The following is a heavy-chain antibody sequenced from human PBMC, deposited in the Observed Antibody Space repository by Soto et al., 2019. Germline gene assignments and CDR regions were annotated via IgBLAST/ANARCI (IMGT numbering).Heavy chain of an antibody. J-gene: IGHJ6*02. Sequence: ASVKVSCKASGYTFTSYYMHWVRQAPGQGLEWLGIINPSGGSTSYAQKFQGRVTMTRDTSTSTAYMELSSLRSEDTAVYYCARAKVLRFLEWLFHVHFYYGMDVWGQGTTVTVSS. V-gene: IGHV1-46*01. CDR3: ARAKVLRFLEWLFHVHFYYGMDV. CDR1: GYTFTSYY. D-gene: IGHD3-3*01. CDR2: INPSGGST.